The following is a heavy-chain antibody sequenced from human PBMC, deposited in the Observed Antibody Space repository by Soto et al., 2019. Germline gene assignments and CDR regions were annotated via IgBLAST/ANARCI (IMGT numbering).Heavy chain of an antibody. J-gene: IGHJ4*02. CDR2: IYKNGTT. CDR3: ARGLYCGDECYFAY. CDR1: GGSISRNY. Sequence: SKTLSLTCIVFGGSISRNYWSWIRQRAGKGLEWIGRIYKNGTTDYNPSLESRVTMSVDPSKNRISLKLSSATAADTAIYYCARGLYCGDECYFAYWGQGILVTVSS. D-gene: IGHD2-21*01. V-gene: IGHV4-4*07.